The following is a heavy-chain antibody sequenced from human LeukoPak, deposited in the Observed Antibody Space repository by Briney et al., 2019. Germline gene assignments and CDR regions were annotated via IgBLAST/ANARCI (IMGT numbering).Heavy chain of an antibody. CDR2: IYYSGST. CDR3: ARITWGAFDI. D-gene: IGHD7-27*01. J-gene: IGHJ3*02. CDR1: GGSISSYY. V-gene: IGHV4-59*12. Sequence: SETLSLTCTVSGGSISSYYWSWIRQPPGKGLEWIGYIYYSGSTNYNPSLKSQVTISVDTSKNQFSLKLSSVTAADTAVYYCARITWGAFDIWGQGTMVTVSS.